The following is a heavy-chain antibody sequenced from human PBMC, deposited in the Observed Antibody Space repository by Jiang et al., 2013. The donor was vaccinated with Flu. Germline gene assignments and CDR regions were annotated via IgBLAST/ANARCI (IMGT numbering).Heavy chain of an antibody. CDR1: GDSISSGSYS. D-gene: IGHD4-17*01. CDR3: ALSTSVTRDSFEI. J-gene: IGHJ3*02. CDR2: IYHSGSP. V-gene: IGHV4-30-2*01. Sequence: GSGLVKPSETLSLTCAVSGDSISSGSYSWSWIRQPPGKGLEWIGYIYHSGSPFYNAFLKSRVTMAVDTSKNQLSLRLTSVTAADTAVYYCALSTSVTRDSFEIWGQGTMVTVSS.